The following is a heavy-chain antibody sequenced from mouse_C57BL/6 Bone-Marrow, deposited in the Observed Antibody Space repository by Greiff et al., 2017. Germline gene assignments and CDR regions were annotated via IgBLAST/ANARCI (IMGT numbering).Heavy chain of an antibody. D-gene: IGHD3-1*01. CDR3: ARSGRTAMYFDY. Sequence: VQLQQSGPELVKPGASVKISCKASGYTFTDYYMNWVKQSHGKSLEWIGDINPNNGGTSYNQKFKGKATLTVDKSSSTAYMELRSLTSEDSAVYYCARSGRTAMYFDYWGQGTTLTVSS. CDR1: GYTFTDYY. J-gene: IGHJ2*01. CDR2: INPNNGGT. V-gene: IGHV1-26*01.